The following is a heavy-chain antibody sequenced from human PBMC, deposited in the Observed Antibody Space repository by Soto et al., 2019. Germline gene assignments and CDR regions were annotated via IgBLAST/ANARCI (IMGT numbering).Heavy chain of an antibody. D-gene: IGHD3-3*01. CDR3: AHGICSGYYKHFDF. Sequence: QITLKESGPTLVKPTQTLTLTCTFPGFSLSTTGVAVGWIRQPPGKYLEWLALINWNDDQSYSPSLKSSLTTAKDTSKNQVVLTMTDMDPVDTAISGCAHGICSGYYKHFDFWGQGTLVTVSS. J-gene: IGHJ4*02. CDR1: GFSLSTTGVA. CDR2: INWNDDQ. V-gene: IGHV2-5*01.